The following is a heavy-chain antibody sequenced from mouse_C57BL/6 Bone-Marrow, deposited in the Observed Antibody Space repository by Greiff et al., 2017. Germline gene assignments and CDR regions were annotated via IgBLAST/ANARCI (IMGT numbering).Heavy chain of an antibody. Sequence: VQGVESGPGLVQPSQSLSITCTVSGFSLTSYGVHWVRQSPGKGLEWLGVIWRGGSTDYNAAFMSRLSITKDNSKSQVFFKMNSLQADDTAIYYCAKITDGYFYYAMDYWGQGTSVTVSS. CDR3: AKITDGYFYYAMDY. CDR2: IWRGGST. CDR1: GFSLTSYG. D-gene: IGHD2-3*01. V-gene: IGHV2-5*01. J-gene: IGHJ4*01.